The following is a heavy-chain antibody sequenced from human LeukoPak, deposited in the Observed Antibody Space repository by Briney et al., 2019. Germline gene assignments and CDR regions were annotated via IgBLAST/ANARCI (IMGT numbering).Heavy chain of an antibody. V-gene: IGHV1-18*01. CDR3: ARRSMTTALSHFDY. CDR1: GYTFSSYG. Sequence: ASVKVSCKASGYTFSSYGISWVRQAPGQGLEWMGWINVYNGNTNYAQKGQDRVTMTTDTSTSTAFMELRSLRSDDTAVYYCARRSMTTALSHFDYWGQGTLVTVSS. CDR2: INVYNGNT. J-gene: IGHJ4*02. D-gene: IGHD4-17*01.